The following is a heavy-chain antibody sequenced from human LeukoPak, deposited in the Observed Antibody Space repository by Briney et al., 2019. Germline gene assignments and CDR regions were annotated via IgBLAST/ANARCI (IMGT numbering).Heavy chain of an antibody. CDR3: ARVRWNYYFDY. D-gene: IGHD4-23*01. CDR1: GFTFSSYA. Sequence: PGGSLRLSCVASGFTFSSYAMSWVRQAPGKGLEWVAVISYDGSNKYYADSVKGRFTISRDNSKNTLYLQMNSLRAEDTAVYYCARVRWNYYFDYWGQGTLVTVSS. J-gene: IGHJ4*02. V-gene: IGHV3-30*04. CDR2: ISYDGSNK.